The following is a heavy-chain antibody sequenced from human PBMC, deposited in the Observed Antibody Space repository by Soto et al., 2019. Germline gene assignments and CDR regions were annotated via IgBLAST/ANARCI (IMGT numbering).Heavy chain of an antibody. J-gene: IGHJ6*02. V-gene: IGHV3-23*01. Sequence: PGGSLRLSCAASGFSFSTYGMHWVRQAPGKGLEWVSAISGSGGSTYYADSVKGRFTISRDNSKNTLYLQMNSLRAEDTAVYYCAKGFRSMDVWGQGTTVTVSS. CDR1: GFSFSTYG. CDR2: ISGSGGST. CDR3: AKGFRSMDV.